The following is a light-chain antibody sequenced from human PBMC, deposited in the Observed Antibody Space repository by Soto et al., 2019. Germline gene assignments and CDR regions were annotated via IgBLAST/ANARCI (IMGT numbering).Light chain of an antibody. CDR2: AAS. V-gene: IGKV3-20*01. Sequence: PGDGGGLSCRVSQSVTSNYLAWYQQKPGQAPRLLIYAASSRATGIPTRFSASGSGTDFTLTISRLEPEDSAVYYCQQYGGSPLTFGGGTKVDIK. J-gene: IGKJ4*01. CDR3: QQYGGSPLT. CDR1: QSVTSNY.